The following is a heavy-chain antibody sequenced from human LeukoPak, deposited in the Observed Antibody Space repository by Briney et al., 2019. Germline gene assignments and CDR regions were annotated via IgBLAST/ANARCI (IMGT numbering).Heavy chain of an antibody. V-gene: IGHV3-74*01. CDR2: ISGDGRTI. CDR3: GREDRIVLGNDAFDI. J-gene: IGHJ3*02. CDR1: GFTFSNYW. D-gene: IGHD2-8*01. Sequence: PGGSLRLSCAASGFTFSNYWMHWVRQAPGKGLVWISRISGDGRTISYADSVKGRFTISGDNAKNTLSLQMNSLRGEDTAVYYCGREDRIVLGNDAFDIWGQGTMVTVSS.